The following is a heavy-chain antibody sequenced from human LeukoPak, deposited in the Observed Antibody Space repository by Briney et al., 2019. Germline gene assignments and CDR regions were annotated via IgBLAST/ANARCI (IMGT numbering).Heavy chain of an antibody. CDR1: GYTFTSYG. D-gene: IGHD4-17*01. CDR2: ISAYNGNT. Sequence: AASVKVSCKASGYTFTSYGISWVRQAPGQGLEWMGWISAYNGNTNYAQKLQGRVTMTTDTSTSTAYMELRSLRSDDRAVYYCARDLVGRGDPLLDVWGKGTTVIVSS. CDR3: ARDLVGRGDPLLDV. V-gene: IGHV1-18*01. J-gene: IGHJ6*04.